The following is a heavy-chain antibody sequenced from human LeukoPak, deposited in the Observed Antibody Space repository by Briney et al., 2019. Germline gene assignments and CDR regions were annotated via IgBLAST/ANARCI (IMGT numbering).Heavy chain of an antibody. CDR1: GYTFTSYD. D-gene: IGHD3-16*02. J-gene: IGHJ3*02. V-gene: IGHV1-8*01. CDR3: ARDSGGYDYVWGSYRYDAFDI. CDR2: MNPNSGNT. Sequence: EASVKVSCKASGYTFTSYDINWVRQATGQGLEWMGWMNPNSGNTGYAQKFQGRVTMTRNTSISTAYMELSSLRSEDTAVYYCARDSGGYDYVWGSYRYDAFDIWGQGTMVTVSS.